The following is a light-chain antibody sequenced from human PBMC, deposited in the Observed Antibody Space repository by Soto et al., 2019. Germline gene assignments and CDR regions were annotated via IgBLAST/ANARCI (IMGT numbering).Light chain of an antibody. Sequence: VVTQSPATLSVFPGETATLSCRASQSVSSDLAWYQQRPGQAPRLLIYGASTRATGIPARFRGSGSGTEFRLTISSLQSEDFATYYCQRYNTWPPKPAFGRGPKV. CDR2: GAS. V-gene: IGKV3-15*01. CDR1: QSVSSD. CDR3: QRYNTWPPKPA. J-gene: IGKJ1*01.